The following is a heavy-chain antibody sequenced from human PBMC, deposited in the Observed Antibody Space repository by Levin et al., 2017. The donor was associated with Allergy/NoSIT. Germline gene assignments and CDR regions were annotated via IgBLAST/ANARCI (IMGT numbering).Heavy chain of an antibody. CDR2: INYRGST. J-gene: IGHJ6*02. D-gene: IGHD6-19*01. CDR3: ARNRIVVAGGNDYYYGMDV. V-gene: IGHV4-61*01. CDR1: GGSVSSGTYY. Sequence: SETLSLTCTVSGGSVSSGTYYWSWIRQPPGKGLEWIDYINYRGSTKYNPSLKSRVTISVDTSKNGFSLKLSSVTAADTAVYYCARNRIVVAGGNDYYYGMDVWGQGTTVTVSS.